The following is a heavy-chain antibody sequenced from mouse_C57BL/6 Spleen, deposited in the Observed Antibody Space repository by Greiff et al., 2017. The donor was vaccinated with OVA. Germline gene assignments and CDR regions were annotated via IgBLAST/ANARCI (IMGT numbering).Heavy chain of an antibody. Sequence: QVQLKESGPELVKPGASVKISCKASGYAFSSSWMNWVKQRPGKGLEWIGRIYPGDGDTNYNGKFKGKATLTADKASSTAYMQLSSLTSEDSAVYFCARYSITTVADYYAMDYWGQGTSVTVSS. CDR2: IYPGDGDT. CDR3: ARYSITTVADYYAMDY. V-gene: IGHV1-82*01. D-gene: IGHD1-1*01. CDR1: GYAFSSSW. J-gene: IGHJ4*01.